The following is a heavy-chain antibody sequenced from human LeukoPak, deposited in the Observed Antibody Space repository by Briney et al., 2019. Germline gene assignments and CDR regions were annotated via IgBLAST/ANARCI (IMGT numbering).Heavy chain of an antibody. CDR1: GGSFSGYY. CDR3: ARGSDIVVVPAAIPVHNSWFDP. Sequence: SETLSLTCAVYGGSFSGYYWSWIRQPPGKGLEWIGEINHSGSTNYNPSLKSRVTISVDTSKNQFSLKLSSVTAADTAVYYCARGSDIVVVPAAIPVHNSWFDPWGQGTLVTVSS. V-gene: IGHV4-34*01. CDR2: INHSGST. D-gene: IGHD2-2*01. J-gene: IGHJ5*02.